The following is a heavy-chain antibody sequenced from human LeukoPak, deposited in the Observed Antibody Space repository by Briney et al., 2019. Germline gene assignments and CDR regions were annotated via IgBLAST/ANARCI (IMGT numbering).Heavy chain of an antibody. CDR2: IYYSGST. Sequence: SETLSLTCTVSGGSISSYYWSWIRQPPGKGLEWIGYIYYSGSTNYNPSLKSRVTISVDTPKNQFSLKLSSVTAADTAVYYCARIPHSSSWYGDYWGQGTLVTVSS. J-gene: IGHJ4*02. V-gene: IGHV4-59*01. D-gene: IGHD6-13*01. CDR3: ARIPHSSSWYGDY. CDR1: GGSISSYY.